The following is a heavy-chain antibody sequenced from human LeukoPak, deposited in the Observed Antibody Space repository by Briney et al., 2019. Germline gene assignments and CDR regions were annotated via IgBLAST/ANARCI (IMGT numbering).Heavy chain of an antibody. CDR2: IYYSGTT. CDR1: GGSIRGSSYH. CDR3: ARHAGSGSYSGFDI. V-gene: IGHV4-39*01. D-gene: IGHD1-26*01. J-gene: IGHJ3*02. Sequence: PSETLSLTCTVSGGSIRGSSYHWGWIRQPPGTGLEWIGSIYYSGTTYYNPSLKSRVSVSVDTSKNQFSLKLSSVTAADTAVYYCARHAGSGSYSGFDIWGQGTMVTVSS.